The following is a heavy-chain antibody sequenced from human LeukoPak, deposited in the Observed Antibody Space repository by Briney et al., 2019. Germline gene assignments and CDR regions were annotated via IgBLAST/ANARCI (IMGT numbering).Heavy chain of an antibody. CDR1: EFTFSKYW. J-gene: IGHJ4*02. CDR3: AGGSGWTTTY. Sequence: PGGSLRLSCAASEFTFSKYWMSWVRQAPGKGLEWVGNIKQDGSEKFYVDSVGGRFTISRDNTKNSLYLQMDSVRVEDTAVYYCAGGSGWTTTYWGQGTLVTVSS. CDR2: IKQDGSEK. D-gene: IGHD3-22*01. V-gene: IGHV3-7*04.